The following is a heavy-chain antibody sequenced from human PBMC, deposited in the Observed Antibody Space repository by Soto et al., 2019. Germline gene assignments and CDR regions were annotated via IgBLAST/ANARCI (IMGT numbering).Heavy chain of an antibody. J-gene: IGHJ4*02. CDR3: ARHSHVNYYGSSGSLPFDY. CDR1: GYSFTSYW. V-gene: IGHV5-51*01. CDR2: IYPGDSDT. Sequence: GESLKISCKGSGYSFTSYWIGWVRQMPGKGLEWMGIIYPGDSDTRYSPSFQGQVTISADKSISTAYLQWSSLKASDTAMYYCARHSHVNYYGSSGSLPFDYWGQGTLVTVSS. D-gene: IGHD3-22*01.